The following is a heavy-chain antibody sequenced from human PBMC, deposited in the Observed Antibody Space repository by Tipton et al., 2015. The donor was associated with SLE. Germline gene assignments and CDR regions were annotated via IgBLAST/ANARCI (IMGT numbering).Heavy chain of an antibody. CDR3: ARPMKTSSLAAFDI. CDR1: GGSISSHY. V-gene: IGHV4-59*11. D-gene: IGHD6-13*01. J-gene: IGHJ3*02. CDR2: IYYSGNT. Sequence: LRLSCTVSGGSISSHYWSWIRQPPGKGLEWIGYIYYSGNTNYNPSLKSRVTISIDTSKKQFSLKLSSVTAADTAVYYCARPMKTSSLAAFDIWGQGTMVTVSS.